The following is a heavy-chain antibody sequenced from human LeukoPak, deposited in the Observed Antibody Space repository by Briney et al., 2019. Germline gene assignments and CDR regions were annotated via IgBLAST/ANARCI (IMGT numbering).Heavy chain of an antibody. CDR1: GFTFSDYY. CDR3: AYMVRGGGIDP. CDR2: ISSSSSYT. Sequence: PGGSLRLSCEASGFTFSDYYMSWIRQAPGKGLEWVSYISSSSSYTNYADSVKGRFTISRDNAKNSLYLQMNSLRAEDTAVYYCAYMVRGGGIDPWGQGTLVTVSS. V-gene: IGHV3-11*03. J-gene: IGHJ5*02. D-gene: IGHD3-10*01.